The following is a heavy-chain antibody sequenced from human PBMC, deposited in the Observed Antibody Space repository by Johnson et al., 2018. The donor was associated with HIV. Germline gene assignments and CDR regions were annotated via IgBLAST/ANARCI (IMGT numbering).Heavy chain of an antibody. CDR2: IHYYGRNN. CDR3: AKDLHPAGQWLALDI. Sequence: QVQLVESGGGVVQPGGSLRLSCAAPGLTFSSYGMHWVRQAPVKGLEWVAFIHYYGRNNYYGDSVKVRFTISRDNSKNTVHLQMNSLRADDTARYYCAKDLHPAGQWLALDIWGQGTMLTVSS. CDR1: GLTFSSYG. V-gene: IGHV3-30*02. D-gene: IGHD6-19*01. J-gene: IGHJ3*02.